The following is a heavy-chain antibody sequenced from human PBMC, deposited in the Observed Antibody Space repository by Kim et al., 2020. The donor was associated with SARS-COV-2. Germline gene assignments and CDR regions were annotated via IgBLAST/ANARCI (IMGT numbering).Heavy chain of an antibody. Sequence: SETLSLTCAVYGGSFSGYYWSWIRQPPGKGLEWIGEINHSGSTNYNPSLKSRVTISVDTSKNQFSLKLSSVTAADTAVYYCARGGHSSGYYPRAYYYYYGMDVWGQGTTVTFSS. CDR1: GGSFSGYY. J-gene: IGHJ6*02. V-gene: IGHV4-34*01. CDR3: ARGGHSSGYYPRAYYYYYGMDV. CDR2: INHSGST. D-gene: IGHD3-22*01.